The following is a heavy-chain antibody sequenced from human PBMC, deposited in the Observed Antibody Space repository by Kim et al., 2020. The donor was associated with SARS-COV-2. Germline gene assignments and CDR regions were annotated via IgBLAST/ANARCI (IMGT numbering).Heavy chain of an antibody. V-gene: IGHV1-18*01. J-gene: IGHJ4*02. D-gene: IGHD6-13*01. CDR2: ISAYNGGT. Sequence: ASVKVSCKASGYTFTNYYITWMRQAPGQGLEWVGWISAYNGGTLYARTVQGSVTMTIDTSTSMAYMELTSLRSDDTAVYYCTRGGSSWYVIDYWGQGTL. CDR3: TRGGSSWYVIDY. CDR1: GYTFTNYY.